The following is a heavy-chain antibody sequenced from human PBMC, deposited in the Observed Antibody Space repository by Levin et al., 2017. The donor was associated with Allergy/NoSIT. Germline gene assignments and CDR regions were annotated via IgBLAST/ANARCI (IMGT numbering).Heavy chain of an antibody. CDR3: AKALKGGYKAGFDY. J-gene: IGHJ4*02. CDR2: ISSSSDYI. D-gene: IGHD5-24*01. V-gene: IGHV3-21*01. CDR1: GFTFTTYS. Sequence: PGGSLRLSCAASGFTFTTYSMNWVRQAPGKGLEWVSSISSSSDYIYYADSVKGRFTISRDNAKNSLCLQMNSLRAEDTAVYYCAKALKGGYKAGFDYWGQGTLVTVSS.